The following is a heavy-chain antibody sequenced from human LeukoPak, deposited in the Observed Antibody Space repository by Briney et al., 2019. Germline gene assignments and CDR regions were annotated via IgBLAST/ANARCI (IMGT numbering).Heavy chain of an antibody. Sequence: SETLYLTCAAQNGSFSGYFWSWLRQSPGKGLECIGDINHSGGTSYNPSLKSRVFMSVDTSKNHFSLKLSSVTAADTAVYYCARGRGYNWNQIYFVYWAQGTLVTVSS. J-gene: IGHJ4*02. CDR2: INHSGGT. CDR3: ARGRGYNWNQIYFVY. V-gene: IGHV4-34*01. CDR1: NGSFSGYF. D-gene: IGHD1-20*01.